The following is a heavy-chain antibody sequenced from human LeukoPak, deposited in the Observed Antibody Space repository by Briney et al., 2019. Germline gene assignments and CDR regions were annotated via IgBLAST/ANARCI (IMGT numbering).Heavy chain of an antibody. CDR1: GFTFSSYG. V-gene: IGHV3-30*02. J-gene: IGHJ4*02. CDR3: ARGPDYDILADYFDY. CDR2: IRYDGSNK. D-gene: IGHD3-9*01. Sequence: PGGSLRLSCAASGFTFSSYGMRWVRQAPGKGLEWVAFIRYDGSNKYYADSVKGRFTISRDNSKNTLYLQMNSLRPEDTAVYYCARGPDYDILADYFDYWGQGTLVTVSS.